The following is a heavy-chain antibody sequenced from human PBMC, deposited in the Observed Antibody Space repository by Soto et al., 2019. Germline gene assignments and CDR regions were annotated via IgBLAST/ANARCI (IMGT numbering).Heavy chain of an antibody. D-gene: IGHD5-12*01. Sequence: QVQLVESGGGVVQPGKSLRLSCAASGFTFSRYGMHWVRQAPGKGLEWVAVISFDGSNRYYADSVKGRFTISRDNSKNTLNLQMNSLRAEDTALYHCAKDAQDAWVATIRGDAFDMWGRGTMVTVSS. CDR2: ISFDGSNR. J-gene: IGHJ3*02. CDR3: AKDAQDAWVATIRGDAFDM. V-gene: IGHV3-30*18. CDR1: GFTFSRYG.